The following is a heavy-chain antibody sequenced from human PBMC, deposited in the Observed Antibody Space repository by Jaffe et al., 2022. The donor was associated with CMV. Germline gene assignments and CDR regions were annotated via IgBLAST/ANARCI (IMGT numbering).Heavy chain of an antibody. CDR1: GFTFSSFG. CDR2: IWFDGSKE. D-gene: IGHD2-15*01. J-gene: IGHJ4*02. V-gene: IGHV3-33*01. Sequence: QVQLVESGGGVVQPGRSLRLSCEASGFTFSSFGMHWVRQAPGKGLEWVARIWFDGSKEYYADSVKGRFTISRDSSKNTLYLQMNSLRAEDTALYYCARDRANTYADYWGQGTLVTVSS. CDR3: ARDRANTYADY.